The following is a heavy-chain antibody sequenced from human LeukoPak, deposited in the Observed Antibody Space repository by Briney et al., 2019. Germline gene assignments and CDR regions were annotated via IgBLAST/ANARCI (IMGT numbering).Heavy chain of an antibody. V-gene: IGHV3-23*01. CDR1: GFTFSSYA. D-gene: IGHD3-10*01. J-gene: IGHJ4*02. CDR3: AKSGGGTTKNKYYFDY. Sequence: GGSLRLSCAASGFTFSSYAMSWVRQAPGKGLEWVSAISGSGGSTYYADSVKDRFTISRDSSKNTIYLQMNSLRAEDTAVFYCAKSGGGTTKNKYYFDYWGQGTLVTVPS. CDR2: ISGSGGST.